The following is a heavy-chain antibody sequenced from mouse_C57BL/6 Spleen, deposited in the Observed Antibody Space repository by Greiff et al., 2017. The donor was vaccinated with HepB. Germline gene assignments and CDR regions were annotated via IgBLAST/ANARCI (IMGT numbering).Heavy chain of an antibody. J-gene: IGHJ1*03. CDR3: TRDRGNYVRYFDV. Sequence: DVMLVESGEGLVKPGGSLKLSCAASGFTFSSYAMSWVRQTPEKRLEWVAYISSGGDYIYYADTVKGRFTISRDNARNTLYLQMSSLKSEDTAMYYCTRDRGNYVRYFDVWGTGTTVTVSS. CDR1: GFTFSSYA. D-gene: IGHD2-1*01. CDR2: ISSGGDYI. V-gene: IGHV5-9-1*02.